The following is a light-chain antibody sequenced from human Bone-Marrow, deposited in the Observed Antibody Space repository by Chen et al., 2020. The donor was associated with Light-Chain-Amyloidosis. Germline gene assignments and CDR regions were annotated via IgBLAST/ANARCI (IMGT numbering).Light chain of an antibody. CDR1: QNVGSS. CDR3: HQYNNWPYT. V-gene: IGKV3D-15*01. J-gene: IGKJ2*01. Sequence: EVVMMQSPATLSLSPGERATLSCRASQNVGSSLAWYQQKPGQAPSLLIHGASTRATDIPARFSGSGSGTEFIFSISGLQSEDFAVYYCHQYNNWPYTFGQGTKLEIK. CDR2: GAS.